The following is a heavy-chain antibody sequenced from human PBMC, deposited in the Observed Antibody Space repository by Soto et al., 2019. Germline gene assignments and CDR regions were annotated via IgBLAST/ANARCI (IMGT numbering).Heavy chain of an antibody. CDR2: INHSGST. D-gene: IGHD3-3*01. V-gene: IGHV4-34*01. CDR1: GGSFSDNY. Sequence: SETLSLTCAVYGGSFSDNYWSWIRQPPGRGLEWIGEINHSGSTNYSPSLKSRVTISVDTSKSQFSLKLSSVTATDTAVYYCAREGVGDFWSGYYRYYYMGVWGKGTTVTVSS. J-gene: IGHJ6*03. CDR3: AREGVGDFWSGYYRYYYMGV.